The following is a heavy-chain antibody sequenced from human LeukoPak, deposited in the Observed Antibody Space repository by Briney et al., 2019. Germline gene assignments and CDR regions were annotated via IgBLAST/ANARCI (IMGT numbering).Heavy chain of an antibody. D-gene: IGHD1-26*01. Sequence: GGSLRLSCAASGFTFSSYGMHWVRQAPGKGLEWVAFIRYNGSNKYYADFVKGRFTISRDNSKNTLYLQMNSLRAEDTAVYYCARRATTPYYYYMDVWGKGTTVTVSS. J-gene: IGHJ6*03. V-gene: IGHV3-33*08. CDR2: IRYNGSNK. CDR1: GFTFSSYG. CDR3: ARRATTPYYYYMDV.